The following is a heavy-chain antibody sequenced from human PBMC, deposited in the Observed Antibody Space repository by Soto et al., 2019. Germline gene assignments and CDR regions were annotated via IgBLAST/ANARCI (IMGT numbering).Heavy chain of an antibody. V-gene: IGHV4-30-4*01. CDR3: ARASRGGDFWSGGYYYGMDV. Sequence: SETLSLTCTVSGGSISSGDYYWSWIRQPPGKGLEWIGYIYYSGSTYYNPSLKSRVTISVDTSKNQFSLKLSSVTAADTAVYYCARASRGGDFWSGGYYYGMDVWGQGTTVTVSS. J-gene: IGHJ6*02. D-gene: IGHD3-3*01. CDR1: GGSISSGDYY. CDR2: IYYSGST.